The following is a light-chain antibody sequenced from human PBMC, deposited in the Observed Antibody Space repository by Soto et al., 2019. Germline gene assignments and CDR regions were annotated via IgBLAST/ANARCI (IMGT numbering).Light chain of an antibody. CDR2: DVS. V-gene: IGLV2-8*01. Sequence: QSALTQPPSASGSPGQSVTISCTGTSSDVGGYNYVSWYQQHPGKAPKLMIFDVSKRPSGVPDRFSASKSGNTASLTVSGLQAEDEADYYRSSYAGSNNYVFGTGTKLTVL. J-gene: IGLJ1*01. CDR1: SSDVGGYNY. CDR3: SSYAGSNNYV.